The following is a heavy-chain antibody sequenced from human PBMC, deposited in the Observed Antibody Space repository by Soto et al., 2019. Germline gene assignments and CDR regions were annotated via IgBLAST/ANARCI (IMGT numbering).Heavy chain of an antibody. CDR1: GFTFSSYS. D-gene: IGHD4-17*01. CDR3: AIDSYGDSTKLRWFDP. J-gene: IGHJ5*02. V-gene: IGHV3-21*01. Sequence: GGSLRLSCAASGFTFSSYSMNWVRQAPGKGLEWVSSISSSSSYIYYADSVKGRFTISRDNAKNSLYLQMNSLRAEDTAVYYCAIDSYGDSTKLRWFDPWGQGTLVTVSS. CDR2: ISSSSSYI.